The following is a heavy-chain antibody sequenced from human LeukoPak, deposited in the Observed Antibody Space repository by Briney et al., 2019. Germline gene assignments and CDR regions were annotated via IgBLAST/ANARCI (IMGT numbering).Heavy chain of an antibody. CDR2: INAGNGNT. V-gene: IGHV1-3*01. Sequence: ASVKVSCKASGYTFTSYAMHWVRQAPGQRLEWMGWINAGNGNTKYSQKFQSRVTITRDTSASTAYMELSSLRFEDTAVYYCARVGSTSCYGGCWFDPWGQGTLVTVSS. J-gene: IGHJ5*02. CDR3: ARVGSTSCYGGCWFDP. CDR1: GYTFTSYA. D-gene: IGHD2-2*01.